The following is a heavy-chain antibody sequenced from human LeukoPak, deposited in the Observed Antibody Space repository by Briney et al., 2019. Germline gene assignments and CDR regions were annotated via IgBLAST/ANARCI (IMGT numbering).Heavy chain of an antibody. CDR1: GGSISSSSYY. Sequence: SETLSLTCTVSGGSISSSSYYWGWIRQRPGKGLEWIGSIYYSGSTYYNPSLKSRVTISVDTSKNQFSLKLSSVTAADTAVYYCARPYYYDSSGYPGAFDIWGQGTMVTVSS. V-gene: IGHV4-39*07. J-gene: IGHJ3*02. D-gene: IGHD3-22*01. CDR2: IYYSGST. CDR3: ARPYYYDSSGYPGAFDI.